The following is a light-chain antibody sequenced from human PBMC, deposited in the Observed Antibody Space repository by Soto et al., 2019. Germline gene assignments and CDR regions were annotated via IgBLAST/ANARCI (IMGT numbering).Light chain of an antibody. CDR3: AAWDDSLNGWV. CDR1: ISNIGSNT. V-gene: IGLV1-44*01. Sequence: QSVVTQPPSASGTPGQRVTISCSGGISNIGSNTVTWYQQLPGTAPKLLIYSSNQRPSGVPDRFSGSRSGTSGSLAISGLQSEDEADYYCAAWDDSLNGWVFGGGTKVTVL. CDR2: SSN. J-gene: IGLJ3*02.